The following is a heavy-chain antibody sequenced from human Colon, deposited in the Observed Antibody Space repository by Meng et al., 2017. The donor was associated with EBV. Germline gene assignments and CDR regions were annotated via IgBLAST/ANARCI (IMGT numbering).Heavy chain of an antibody. V-gene: IGHV4-34*01. CDR1: GGSFSGYY. CDR2: INHSGST. D-gene: IGHD4-17*01. CDR3: ARYRLQNDYGDQLYYFDY. Sequence: QVQLQQWGAGLLKPSETLSRTCAVYGGSFSGYYWTWIRQPPGKGLEWIGEINHSGSTNYNPSLKSRVTISVDTSKSQFSLKVTSVTAADTAVYYCARYRLQNDYGDQLYYFDYLGQGSLVTVSS. J-gene: IGHJ4*02.